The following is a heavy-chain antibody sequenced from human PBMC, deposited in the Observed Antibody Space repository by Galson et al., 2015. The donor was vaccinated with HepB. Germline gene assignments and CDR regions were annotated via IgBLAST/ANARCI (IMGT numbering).Heavy chain of an antibody. V-gene: IGHV3-30-3*01. J-gene: IGHJ4*02. CDR2: ISYDGSNK. CDR1: GFTFSSYA. D-gene: IGHD3-16*01. CDR3: ARDTYDYVGGSSSNTFDY. Sequence: SLRLSCAASGFTFSSYAMHWVRQAPGKGLEWVAVISYDGSNKYYADSVKGRFTISRDNSKNTLYLQMNSLRAEDTAVYYCARDTYDYVGGSSSNTFDYWGQGTLVTVSS.